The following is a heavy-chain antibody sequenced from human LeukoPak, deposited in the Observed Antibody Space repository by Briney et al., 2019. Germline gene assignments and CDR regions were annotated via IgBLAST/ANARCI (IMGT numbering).Heavy chain of an antibody. CDR1: GYTFTSYY. V-gene: IGHV1-46*01. CDR2: INPSGGST. CDR3: ARARKTYSSGWHDHAFDI. D-gene: IGHD6-19*01. Sequence: ASVKVSCKASGYTFTSYYMHWVRQAPGQGLEWMGIINPSGGSTSYAQKFQGRVTMTRDTSTSTVYMVLSSLRSEDTAVYYCARARKTYSSGWHDHAFDIWGQGTMVTVSS. J-gene: IGHJ3*02.